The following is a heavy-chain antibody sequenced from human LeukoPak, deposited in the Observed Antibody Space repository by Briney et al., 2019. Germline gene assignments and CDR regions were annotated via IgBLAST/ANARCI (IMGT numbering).Heavy chain of an antibody. V-gene: IGHV1-69*13. J-gene: IGHJ4*02. CDR3: ARINTIFDYSFDY. CDR1: GGTFSSYA. CDR2: IIPIFGTA. D-gene: IGHD3-3*01. Sequence: SVKVSCKASGGTFSSYAISWVRRPPGQGLEWMGGIIPIFGTANYAQKFQDRVTITADESTRTAYMELSSLRSEDTAVYYCARINTIFDYSFDYWGQGTLVTVSS.